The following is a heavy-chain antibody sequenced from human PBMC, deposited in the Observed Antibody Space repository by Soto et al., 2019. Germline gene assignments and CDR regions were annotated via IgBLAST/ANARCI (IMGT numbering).Heavy chain of an antibody. J-gene: IGHJ2*01. V-gene: IGHV3-66*01. CDR2: IYSGGST. D-gene: IGHD2-2*02. CDR1: GFTVSSNY. CDR3: ARDGSYPYFDL. Sequence: EVQLVESGGGLVQPGGSLRLSCAASGFTVSSNYMSWVRQAPGKGLEWVSVIYSGGSTYYADSVKGRFTISRDNSKNTLYLQRTSLRAEDTAVYYCARDGSYPYFDLWGRGTLVTVSS.